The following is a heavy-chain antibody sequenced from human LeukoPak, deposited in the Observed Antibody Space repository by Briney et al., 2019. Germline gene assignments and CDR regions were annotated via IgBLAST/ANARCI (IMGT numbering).Heavy chain of an antibody. Sequence: GGSLRLSCAVSGFTFSSYGMHWVRQAPGKGLEWVAVIWCDGSNKYYADSVKGRFTISRDNSKNTLYLQMNSLRAEDTAVYYCAKNTRVGYYYDSSGLFDYWGQGTLVTVSS. CDR2: IWCDGSNK. CDR1: GFTFSSYG. D-gene: IGHD3-22*01. J-gene: IGHJ4*02. CDR3: AKNTRVGYYYDSSGLFDY. V-gene: IGHV3-30*02.